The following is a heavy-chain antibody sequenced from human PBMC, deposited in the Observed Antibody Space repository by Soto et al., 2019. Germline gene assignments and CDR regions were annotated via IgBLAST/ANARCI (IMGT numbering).Heavy chain of an antibody. CDR2: ISYDGSNK. D-gene: IGHD3-3*01. V-gene: IGHV3-30*03. CDR1: GFTFSSYG. CDR3: ARDVSPAVFWSGSYFYYYGMDV. J-gene: IGHJ6*02. Sequence: GGSLRLSCAASGFTFSSYGMHWVRQAPGKGLEWVAVISYDGSNKYYADSVKGQFTISRDNSKNTLYLQMNSLRAEDTAVYYCARDVSPAVFWSGSYFYYYGMDVWGQGTTVTVSS.